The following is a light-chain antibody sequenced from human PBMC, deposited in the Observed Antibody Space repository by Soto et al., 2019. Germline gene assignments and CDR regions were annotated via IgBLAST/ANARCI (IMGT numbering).Light chain of an antibody. Sequence: EIVLTQSPGTLSLSPGERVTLSCRASQSVSSSYLAWYQQKPGQAPRLLIYGVSTRATGIPDRFSGSGSGTDFTLTISRLEPEDFAVYYCQQYGSSQWTSGQGTKV. V-gene: IGKV3-20*01. CDR3: QQYGSSQWT. J-gene: IGKJ1*01. CDR1: QSVSSSY. CDR2: GVS.